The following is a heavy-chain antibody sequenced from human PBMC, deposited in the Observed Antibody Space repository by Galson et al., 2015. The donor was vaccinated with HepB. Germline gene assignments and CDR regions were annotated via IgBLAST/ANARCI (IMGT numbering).Heavy chain of an antibody. D-gene: IGHD1-26*01. CDR3: ARDAMGRGSGSYSAFDY. CDR2: ISSAGTTQ. V-gene: IGHV3-30-3*01. Sequence: SLRLSCAASGFTFNTYTMQWVRQAPGKGLEWVAAISSAGTTQYHADCVKGRFTFSRDNSNNMLYLEMSSLRAEDTAVYYCARDAMGRGSGSYSAFDYWGQGTLVTVSS. CDR1: GFTFNTYT. J-gene: IGHJ4*02.